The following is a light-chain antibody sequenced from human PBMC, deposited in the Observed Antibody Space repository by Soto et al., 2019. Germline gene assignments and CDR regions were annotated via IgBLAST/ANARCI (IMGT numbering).Light chain of an antibody. CDR1: QSVSSY. CDR2: DAS. Sequence: EIVLTQSPATLSLSPGERATLSCRASQSVSSYLAWYQQKPGQAPRLLIYDASNRATGIPARFSGSGSGTDFTLTISSQEPADFAVYYCQQRSNWPPLTFGGGIKVEIK. J-gene: IGKJ4*01. V-gene: IGKV3-11*01. CDR3: QQRSNWPPLT.